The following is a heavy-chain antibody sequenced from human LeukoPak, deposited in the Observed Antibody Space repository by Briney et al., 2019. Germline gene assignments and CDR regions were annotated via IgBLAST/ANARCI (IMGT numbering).Heavy chain of an antibody. CDR3: ARDKLSSSWYYYYYGMDV. CDR1: GGSFSGYY. V-gene: IGHV4-34*01. Sequence: PSETLSLTCAVYGGSFSGYYWSWIRQPPGKGLEWIGEINHSGSTNYNPSLKSRVTMSVDTSKNQFSLKLSSVTAADTAVYYCARDKLSSSWYYYYYGMDVWGQGTTVTVSS. D-gene: IGHD6-13*01. J-gene: IGHJ6*02. CDR2: INHSGST.